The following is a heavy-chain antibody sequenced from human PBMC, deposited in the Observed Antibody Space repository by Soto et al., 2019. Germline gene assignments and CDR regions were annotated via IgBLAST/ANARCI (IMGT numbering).Heavy chain of an antibody. V-gene: IGHV4-34*01. J-gene: IGHJ4*02. CDR2: INHSGST. Sequence: SETLSLTCAVYGGSFSGYYWSWIRQPPGKGLEWIGEINHSGSTNYNPSLKSRVTISVDTSKNQFSLKLSSVTAADTAVYYCARGRGYRDYWGQGTLVTVSS. CDR3: ARGRGYRDY. D-gene: IGHD5-12*01. CDR1: GGSFSGYY.